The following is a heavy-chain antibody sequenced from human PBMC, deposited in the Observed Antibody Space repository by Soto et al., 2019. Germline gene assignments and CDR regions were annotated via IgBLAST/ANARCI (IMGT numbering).Heavy chain of an antibody. CDR3: ARRTYNWNDEVGEDLDDVFDI. Sequence: QVQLVQSGAEVKKPGSSVKVSCKASGGTFSSYTISWVRQAPGQGLEWMGRIIPILGIANYAQKFQGRVTITADKSTSTAYMELSSLRSEDTAVYYCARRTYNWNDEVGEDLDDVFDIWGQGTMVTVSS. D-gene: IGHD1-1*01. CDR2: IIPILGIA. J-gene: IGHJ3*02. CDR1: GGTFSSYT. V-gene: IGHV1-69*02.